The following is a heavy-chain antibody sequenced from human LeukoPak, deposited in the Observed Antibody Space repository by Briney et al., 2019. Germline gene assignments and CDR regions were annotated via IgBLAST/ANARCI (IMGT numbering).Heavy chain of an antibody. V-gene: IGHV3-66*01. CDR2: IYTDGNT. CDR1: GFTFSSYA. J-gene: IGHJ4*02. CDR3: VRDGYRD. Sequence: PGGSLRLSCAASGFTFSSYAMHWVRQAPGKGLEWVSVIYTDGNTYYAVSVKGRFTISRDNSKNTLYLQMNSLRAEDTAVYYCVRDGYRDWGPGTLVTVSS. D-gene: IGHD5-18*01.